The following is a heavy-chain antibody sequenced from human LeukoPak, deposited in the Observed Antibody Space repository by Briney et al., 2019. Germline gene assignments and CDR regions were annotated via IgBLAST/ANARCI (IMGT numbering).Heavy chain of an antibody. CDR1: GFTFSSYG. CDR3: AKDSRIHYYDSSGSLR. J-gene: IGHJ4*02. CDR2: ISYGGSNK. D-gene: IGHD3-22*01. Sequence: GGSLRLSCAASGFTFSSYGMHWVRQAPGKGLEWVAVISYGGSNKYYADSVKGRFTISRDNSKNTLYLQMNSLRAEDTAVYYCAKDSRIHYYDSSGSLRWGQGTLVTVSS. V-gene: IGHV3-30*18.